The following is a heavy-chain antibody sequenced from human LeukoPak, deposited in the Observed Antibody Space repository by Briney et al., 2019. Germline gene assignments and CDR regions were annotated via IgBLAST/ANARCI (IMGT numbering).Heavy chain of an antibody. CDR2: ISGSGGST. J-gene: IGHJ6*02. D-gene: IGHD5-18*01. Sequence: GGSLRLSCAASGFTFSSYAMSWVRQAPGKGLEWVSAISGSGGSTYYADSVKGRFTISRDNSKNTLYLQMNSLRAEDTAVYYCAKYIRDSYGYYYCGMDVWGQGTTVTVSS. V-gene: IGHV3-23*01. CDR3: AKYIRDSYGYYYCGMDV. CDR1: GFTFSSYA.